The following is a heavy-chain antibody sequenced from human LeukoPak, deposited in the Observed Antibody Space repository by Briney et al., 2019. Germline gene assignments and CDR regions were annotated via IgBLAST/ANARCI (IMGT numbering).Heavy chain of an antibody. CDR3: ARDTNPMVRGVIFGSFDY. Sequence: PSETLSLTCTVSGGSISSSSYYWGWIRQPPGKGLEWIGSIYYSGSTYYNPSLKSRVTISVDTSKNQFSLKLSSVTAADTAVYYCARDTNPMVRGVIFGSFDYWGQGTLVTVSS. D-gene: IGHD3-10*01. V-gene: IGHV4-39*07. J-gene: IGHJ4*02. CDR1: GGSISSSSYY. CDR2: IYYSGST.